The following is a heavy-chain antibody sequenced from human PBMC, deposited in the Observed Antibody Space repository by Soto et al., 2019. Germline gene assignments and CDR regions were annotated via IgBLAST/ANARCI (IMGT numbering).Heavy chain of an antibody. J-gene: IGHJ3*02. CDR1: GYSFSFYW. V-gene: IGHV5-51*01. CDR2: MYPDDSDI. CDR3: ATAYVYDFENSNDYRDAFDI. D-gene: IGHD3-16*01. Sequence: PGESLKISRKASGYSFSFYWIGWVRQMPGKGLELVAIMYPDDSDIRYIPSFEAPVTISADKTTSTAFLQWSSLEASDTAMYYCATAYVYDFENSNDYRDAFDIWGQGTLVTVSS.